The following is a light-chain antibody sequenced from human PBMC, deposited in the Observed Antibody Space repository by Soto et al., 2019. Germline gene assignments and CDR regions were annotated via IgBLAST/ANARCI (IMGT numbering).Light chain of an antibody. J-gene: IGKJ2*01. CDR1: QSVSNN. CDR3: HQYNSWYT. CDR2: GAS. Sequence: VVMTQYPATLSVSPGRRAILSCRASQSVSNNLAWYQQKPGQAPRLLIYGASTRATGIPARFSGSGSGTFFSLTISSLQSEDFAVYYCHQYNSWYTFGQGIKLEIK. V-gene: IGKV3-15*01.